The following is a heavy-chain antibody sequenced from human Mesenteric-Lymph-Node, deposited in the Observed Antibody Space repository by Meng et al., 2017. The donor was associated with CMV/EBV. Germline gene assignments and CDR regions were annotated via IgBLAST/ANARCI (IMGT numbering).Heavy chain of an antibody. J-gene: IGHJ4*02. CDR2: INSDGSST. CDR1: GFSFNSFW. V-gene: IGHV3-74*01. Sequence: SLRLSCAASGFSFNSFWVHWVRQAPGKGLVWVSRINSDGSSTTYADSVKGRFTISRDNAKNTLYLQMNSLRPEDTAVYYCARKPVDYWGQGTLVTVSS. D-gene: IGHD1-14*01. CDR3: ARKPVDY.